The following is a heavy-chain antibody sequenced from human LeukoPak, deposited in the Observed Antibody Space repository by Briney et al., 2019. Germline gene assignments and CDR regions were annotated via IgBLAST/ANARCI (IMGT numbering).Heavy chain of an antibody. CDR3: ARAELSRFDP. Sequence: PSETLSLTCTVSGDSMRSYFWSWIRQPPGKGLEWIGYIYYSGAINYNPFLKSRVTISVDASKNQFSLNLNSVTAADTAVYYCARAELSRFDPWGQGTLVTVSS. V-gene: IGHV4-59*08. J-gene: IGHJ5*02. D-gene: IGHD2/OR15-2a*01. CDR2: IYYSGAI. CDR1: GDSMRSYF.